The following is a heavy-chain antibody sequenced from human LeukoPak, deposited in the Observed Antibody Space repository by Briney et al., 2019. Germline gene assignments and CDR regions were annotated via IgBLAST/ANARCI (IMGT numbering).Heavy chain of an antibody. Sequence: SETLSLTCTVSGGSISSSSYYWGWIRQPPGKGLEWIGSIYYSGSTYYNPSLKSRVTISVDTSKNQFSLKLSSVTAADTAVYYCARGGGSCLSCDAFDIWGQGTMVTVSS. V-gene: IGHV4-39*07. CDR1: GGSISSSSYY. CDR2: IYYSGST. D-gene: IGHD2-15*01. CDR3: ARGGGSCLSCDAFDI. J-gene: IGHJ3*02.